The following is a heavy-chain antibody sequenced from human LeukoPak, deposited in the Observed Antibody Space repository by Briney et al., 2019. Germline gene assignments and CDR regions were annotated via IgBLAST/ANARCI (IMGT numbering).Heavy chain of an antibody. CDR1: GFTFSSYA. V-gene: IGHV3-23*01. CDR3: AKDGVYDYVWGSPDY. Sequence: PGGSLRLSCAASGFTFSSYAMSWVRQAPRKGLEWVSAISGSGGSTYYADSVKGRFTISRDNSKNTLYLQMNSLRAEDTAVYYCAKDGVYDYVWGSPDYWGQGTLVTVSS. D-gene: IGHD3-16*01. CDR2: ISGSGGST. J-gene: IGHJ4*02.